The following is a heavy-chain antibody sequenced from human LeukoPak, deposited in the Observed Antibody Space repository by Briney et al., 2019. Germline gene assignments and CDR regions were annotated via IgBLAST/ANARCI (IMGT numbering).Heavy chain of an antibody. V-gene: IGHV3-21*01. Sequence: GGSLRLSCAASGFTFSSYSMNWVRQAPGKGLEWVASISSSSSYIYYADAVKGRFTISRDNAKNSLYLQINSLRAEDTAVYYCARDLDRYDILTGTVFDPWGQGTLVTVSS. CDR2: ISSSSSYI. CDR1: GFTFSSYS. J-gene: IGHJ5*02. D-gene: IGHD3-9*01. CDR3: ARDLDRYDILTGTVFDP.